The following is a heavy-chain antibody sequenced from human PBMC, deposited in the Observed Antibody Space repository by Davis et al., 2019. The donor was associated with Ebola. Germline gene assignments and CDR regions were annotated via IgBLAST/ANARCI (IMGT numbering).Heavy chain of an antibody. CDR3: ARDITTYVSHSWDY. J-gene: IGHJ4*02. CDR1: GFTFSSYD. D-gene: IGHD3-10*01. Sequence: PGGSLRLSCAASGFTFSSYDMHWVRQATGKGLEWVSAIGTAGDTYYPGSVKGRFTISRENAKNSLYLQMNSLRAGDTAVYYCARDITTYVSHSWDYWGQGTLLTVSS. V-gene: IGHV3-13*01. CDR2: IGTAGDT.